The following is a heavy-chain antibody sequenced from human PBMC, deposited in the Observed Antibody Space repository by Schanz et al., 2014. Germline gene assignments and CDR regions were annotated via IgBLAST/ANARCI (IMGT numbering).Heavy chain of an antibody. CDR3: ARDQSPYTNSSDVRYFDY. CDR2: IIPIHGIV. J-gene: IGHJ4*02. V-gene: IGHV1-69*09. D-gene: IGHD6-6*01. Sequence: QVQLVQSGAEVKKPGASVKVSCKASGYTLSAYSLHWVRQAPGQGLEWMGRIIPIHGIVNYAQRFQDRVRITADKSTSTAYMDLRSLRSDDTAVYYCARDQSPYTNSSDVRYFDYWGQGSLVTVSS. CDR1: GYTLSAYS.